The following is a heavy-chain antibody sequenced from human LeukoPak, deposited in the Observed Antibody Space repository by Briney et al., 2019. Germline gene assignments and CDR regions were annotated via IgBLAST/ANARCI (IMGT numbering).Heavy chain of an antibody. Sequence: NPSETLSLTCAVYGGSFSGYYWSWIRQPPGKGLEWIGSIYYSGSTYYSPSLKSRVTISVDTSKNQFSLKLSSVTAADTAVYYCARESNSPNWFDPWGQGTLVTVSS. CDR2: IYYSGST. CDR3: ARESNSPNWFDP. CDR1: GGSFSGYY. V-gene: IGHV4-34*01. J-gene: IGHJ5*02. D-gene: IGHD4-23*01.